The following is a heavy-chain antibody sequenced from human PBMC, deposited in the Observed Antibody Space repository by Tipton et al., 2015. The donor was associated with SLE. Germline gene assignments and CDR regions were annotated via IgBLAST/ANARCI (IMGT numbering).Heavy chain of an antibody. Sequence: TLSLTCTVSGGSISSYYWSWIRQPPGKGLEWIGYIYYSGSTNYNPSLKSRVTISVDTSKNQFSLKLSSVTAADTAVYYCATFGEGGGSYFFDYWGQGTLVTVSS. CDR2: IYYSGST. J-gene: IGHJ4*02. CDR1: GGSISSYY. V-gene: IGHV4-59*12. CDR3: ATFGEGGGSYFFDY. D-gene: IGHD1-26*01.